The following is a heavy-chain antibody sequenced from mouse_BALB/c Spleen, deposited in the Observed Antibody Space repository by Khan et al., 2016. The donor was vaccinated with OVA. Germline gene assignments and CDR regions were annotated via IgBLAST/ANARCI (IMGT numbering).Heavy chain of an antibody. V-gene: IGHV2-9*02. D-gene: IGHD1-3*01. CDR3: AIAVYNGAWFAY. Sequence: QVQLKESGPGLVAPSQTLSITCTVSGFSLSNYGVHWVRQPPGKGLEWLGVIWAGGSTNHNSALMSRLSISKDDSKRQVFLKMNSLQTDDTAMYYCAIAVYNGAWFAYWGQGTLVTVSA. CDR1: GFSLSNYG. CDR2: IWAGGST. J-gene: IGHJ3*01.